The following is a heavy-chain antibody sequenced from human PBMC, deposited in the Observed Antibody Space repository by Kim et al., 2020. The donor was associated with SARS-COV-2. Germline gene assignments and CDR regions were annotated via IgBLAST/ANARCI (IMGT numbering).Heavy chain of an antibody. CDR1: GGSISSYY. CDR2: IYYSGST. V-gene: IGHV4-59*01. J-gene: IGHJ2*01. Sequence: SETLSLTCTVSGGSISSYYWSWIRQPPGKGLEWIGYIYYSGSTNYNPSLKSRVTISVDTSKNQFSLKLSSVTAADTAVYYCARNPLTGDQGEWYFDLWGRGTLVTVSS. CDR3: ARNPLTGDQGEWYFDL. D-gene: IGHD7-27*01.